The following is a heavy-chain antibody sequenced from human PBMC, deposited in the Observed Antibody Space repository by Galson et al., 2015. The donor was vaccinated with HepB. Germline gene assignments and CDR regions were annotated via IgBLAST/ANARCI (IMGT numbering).Heavy chain of an antibody. D-gene: IGHD2-2*01. CDR1: GYTFTSYG. CDR3: ARDSIVVVPAAMRDAFDI. CDR2: ISAYNGNT. V-gene: IGHV1-18*01. Sequence: SCKASGYTFTSYGISWVRQAPGQGLEWMGWISAYNGNTNYAQKLQGRVTMTTDTSTSTAYMELRSLRSDDTAVYYCARDSIVVVPAAMRDAFDIWGQGTMVTVSS. J-gene: IGHJ3*02.